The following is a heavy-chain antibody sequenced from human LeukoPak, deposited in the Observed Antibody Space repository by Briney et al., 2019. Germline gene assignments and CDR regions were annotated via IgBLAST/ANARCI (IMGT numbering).Heavy chain of an antibody. CDR1: GFTFSSYW. CDR3: ARDAGDCGGDCPRWFDP. J-gene: IGHJ5*02. V-gene: IGHV3-74*01. CDR2: INTDGTST. Sequence: GGSLRLSCAASGFTFSSYWMHWVRQAPGKGLVWVSRINTDGTSTTYADSVKGRFTISRDNAKNTVDLQMNSLRGEDTAVYCCARDAGDCGGDCPRWFDPWGQGTLVTVSS. D-gene: IGHD2-21*02.